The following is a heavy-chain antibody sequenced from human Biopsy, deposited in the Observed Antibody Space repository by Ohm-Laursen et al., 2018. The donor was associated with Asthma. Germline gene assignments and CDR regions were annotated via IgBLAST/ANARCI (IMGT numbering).Heavy chain of an antibody. CDR1: GFTFSSYA. CDR2: ISYDGSNK. Sequence: SLRLSCAAAGFTFSSYAMHWVRQAPGKGLEWVAVISYDGSNKYYADSVKGRFTISRDNSKNTLYLQMNSLRAEDTAVYYCAREGIAVAHFDYWGQGTLVTVSS. J-gene: IGHJ4*02. D-gene: IGHD6-19*01. CDR3: AREGIAVAHFDY. V-gene: IGHV3-30-3*01.